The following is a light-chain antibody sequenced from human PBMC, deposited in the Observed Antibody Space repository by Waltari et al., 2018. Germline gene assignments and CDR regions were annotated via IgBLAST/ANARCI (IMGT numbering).Light chain of an antibody. V-gene: IGKV1-5*03. J-gene: IGKJ1*01. Sequence: DIQMTQSPSTLSASVGDRVTITCRVSQSISSWLAWYQQKPGKAPELLIYKGSSLESGVPSRFSGSGSGTEFTLTISSLQPEDFATYYCQQYKSYPWTFGQGTKVEIK. CDR3: QQYKSYPWT. CDR1: QSISSW. CDR2: KGS.